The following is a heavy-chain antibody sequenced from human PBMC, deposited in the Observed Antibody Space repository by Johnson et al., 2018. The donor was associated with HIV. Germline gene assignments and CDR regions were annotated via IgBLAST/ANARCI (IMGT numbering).Heavy chain of an antibody. D-gene: IGHD3-16*01. J-gene: IGHJ3*02. CDR2: ISYDGNSK. CDR1: GFTFSTNG. V-gene: IGHV3-30*18. CDR3: AKEGGAFDI. Sequence: QVQLVESGGGVVQPGRSLRLSCAASGFTFSTNGMHWVRQAPGKGLEWVAFISYDGNSKYYSDSVKGRFTISRDKSKNTLYLQMNSLGAEDTPVYYCAKEGGAFDIWGQGTMVTVSS.